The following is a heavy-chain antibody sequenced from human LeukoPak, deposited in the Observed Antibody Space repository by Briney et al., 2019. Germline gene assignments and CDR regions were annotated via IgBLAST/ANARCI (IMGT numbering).Heavy chain of an antibody. CDR1: GFTFNGYW. D-gene: IGHD2-2*01. Sequence: GGSLRLSCAASGFTFNGYWMSWVRQAPGKGLEWVANIKEDGSAQYYVGSVKGRFTISRDNAKNSLSLQMNSLRAEDTAGYYCATSSNAPGNHWGQGTLVTVSS. CDR2: IKEDGSAQ. V-gene: IGHV3-7*01. CDR3: ATSSNAPGNH. J-gene: IGHJ5*02.